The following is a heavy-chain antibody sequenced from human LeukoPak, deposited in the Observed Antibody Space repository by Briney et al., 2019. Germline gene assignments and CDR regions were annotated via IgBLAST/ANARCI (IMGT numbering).Heavy chain of an antibody. J-gene: IGHJ4*02. CDR1: VGCISRSHW. V-gene: IGHV4-4*02. CDR3: ARDLGTSLLGFDY. Sequence: PSETLSLTCAVSVGCISRSHWWSWVRPTPGKGLDRIGEIYHSGSTNYHPSLKSRVTISVDKSKNQFSLKLRSVTAADTAVYYCARDLGTSLLGFDYWGQGTLVTVSS. D-gene: IGHD7-27*01. CDR2: IYHSGST.